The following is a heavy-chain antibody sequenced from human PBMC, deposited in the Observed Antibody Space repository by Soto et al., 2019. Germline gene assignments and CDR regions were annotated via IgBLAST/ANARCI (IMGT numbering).Heavy chain of an antibody. CDR1: GYAFINYD. J-gene: IGHJ5*02. CDR3: ARMASFGTLNWFDP. D-gene: IGHD3-16*01. CDR2: MNPGSGKT. V-gene: IGHV1-8*02. Sequence: ASVKVSCKASGYAFINYDISWLRQATGQGLEWMGWMNPGSGKTGYANQFQGRVTMTRDASTSTAHLELSSLTSEDTAVYYCARMASFGTLNWFDPWGQGTLVTAPQ.